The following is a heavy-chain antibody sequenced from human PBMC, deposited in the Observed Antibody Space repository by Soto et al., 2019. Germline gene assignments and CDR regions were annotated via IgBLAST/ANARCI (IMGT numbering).Heavy chain of an antibody. CDR1: GFTFSNYG. CDR2: ISHDESKK. V-gene: IGHV3-30*18. J-gene: IGHJ4*02. D-gene: IGHD2-21*02. Sequence: QVQLVKSGGGVVQPGRSLTLSCAASGFTFSNYGMHWVRQAPGKGLEWVAVISHDESKKYYADSVKGRFTISRDNSKNTLYLQMNSLRAEDTTVYYCAKGGGDWSHIDYWGQGTLVTVSS. CDR3: AKGGGDWSHIDY.